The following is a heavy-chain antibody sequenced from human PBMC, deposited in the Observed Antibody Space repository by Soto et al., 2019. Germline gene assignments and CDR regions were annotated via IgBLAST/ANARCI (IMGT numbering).Heavy chain of an antibody. V-gene: IGHV4-39*01. D-gene: IGHD3-10*01. CDR2: IYYSGST. Sequence: SETLSLTCTVSGGSISSSSYYWGWIRQPPGKGLEWIGSIYYSGSTYYNPSLRSRVTISVDTSKNQFSLKLSSVTAADTAVYYCARLDYYGSGSYSPALDVWGQGTKVTVSS. CDR1: GGSISSSSYY. J-gene: IGHJ6*02. CDR3: ARLDYYGSGSYSPALDV.